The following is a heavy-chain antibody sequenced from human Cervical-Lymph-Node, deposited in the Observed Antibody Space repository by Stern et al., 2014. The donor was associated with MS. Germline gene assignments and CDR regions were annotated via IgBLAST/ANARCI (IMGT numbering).Heavy chain of an antibody. D-gene: IGHD1-26*01. J-gene: IGHJ6*02. CDR2: IDWTNDK. CDR3: ARMVGATGYYYDVDV. Sequence: QVTLRESGPAVVKPTQTLTLTCTFSGFSLSSDGMCVTWIRQPPGKALEWLAIIDWTNDKYYHTSLKTRLTISKDTPKNQVVLTMTNIDPMDTATYYCARMVGATGYYYDVDVWGQGTTVTVSS. V-gene: IGHV2-70*01. CDR1: GFSLSSDGMC.